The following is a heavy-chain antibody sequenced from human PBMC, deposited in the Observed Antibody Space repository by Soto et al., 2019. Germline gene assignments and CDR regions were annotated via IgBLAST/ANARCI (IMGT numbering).Heavy chain of an antibody. D-gene: IGHD1-26*01. J-gene: IGHJ4*02. V-gene: IGHV5-51*01. CDR3: ARPAKVGATTLALDY. CDR2: IYPGDSDT. Sequence: GESLKISCKGSGYSFTSYWIGWVRQMPGKGLEWMGIIYPGDSDTRYSPSFQGQGTISADKSISTAYLQWSSLKASDTAMYYCARPAKVGATTLALDYWGQGTLVTVSS. CDR1: GYSFTSYW.